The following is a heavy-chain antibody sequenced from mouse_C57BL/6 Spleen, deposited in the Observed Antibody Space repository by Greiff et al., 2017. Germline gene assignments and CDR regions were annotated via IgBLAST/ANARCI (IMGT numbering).Heavy chain of an antibody. V-gene: IGHV1-9*01. CDR1: GYTFTGYW. D-gene: IGHD2-5*01. Sequence: VQLQQSGAELMKPGASVKLSCKATGYTFTGYWIEWVKQRPGHGLEWIGEILPGSGSTNYNEKFKSKATLTVDTSSSTAYMQLSSLTSEDSAVYYCAKAYYSNYEYFDVWGTGTTVTVSS. J-gene: IGHJ1*03. CDR3: AKAYYSNYEYFDV. CDR2: ILPGSGST.